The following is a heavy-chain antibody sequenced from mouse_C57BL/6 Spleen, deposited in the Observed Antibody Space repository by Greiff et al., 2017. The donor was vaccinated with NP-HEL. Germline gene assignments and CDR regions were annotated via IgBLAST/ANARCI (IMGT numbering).Heavy chain of an antibody. V-gene: IGHV5-12*01. J-gene: IGHJ4*01. D-gene: IGHD1-1*01. CDR2: ISNGGGST. CDR3: ARRPHYYGSSYAAMDY. Sequence: EVHLVESGGGLVQPGGSLKLSCAASGFTFSDYYMYWVRQTPEKRLEWVAYISNGGGSTYYPDTVKGRFTISRDNAKNTLYLQMSRLKSEDTAMYYCARRPHYYGSSYAAMDYWGQGTSVTVSS. CDR1: GFTFSDYY.